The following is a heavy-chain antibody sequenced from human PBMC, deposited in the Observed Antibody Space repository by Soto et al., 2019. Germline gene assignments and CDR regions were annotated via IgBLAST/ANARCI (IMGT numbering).Heavy chain of an antibody. CDR3: ARATYGSGSYPDY. V-gene: IGHV3-48*01. J-gene: IGHJ4*02. CDR1: GFTFSSYS. CDR2: ISSSSSTI. D-gene: IGHD3-10*01. Sequence: PGGSLRLSCAASGFTFSSYSMNWVRQAPGKGLEWVSYISSSSSTIYYADSVKGRFTISRDNAKNSLYLQMNSLRAEDTAVYYCARATYGSGSYPDYWGQGTLVIASS.